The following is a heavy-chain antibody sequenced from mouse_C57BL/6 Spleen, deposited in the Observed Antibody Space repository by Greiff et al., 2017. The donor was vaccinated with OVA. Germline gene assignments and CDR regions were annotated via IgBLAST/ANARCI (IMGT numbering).Heavy chain of an antibody. CDR1: GYTFTSYW. CDR2: IDPSASYT. Sequence: QVQLQQPGAELVMPGASVKLSCKASGYTFTSYWMHWVKQRPGQGLEWIGEIDPSASYTNYNQKFKGKSTLTVDKSSSTAYMQLSSLTSEDSAVYYCARKYPLYAMDYWGQGTSVTVSS. J-gene: IGHJ4*01. V-gene: IGHV1-69*01. D-gene: IGHD5-1*01. CDR3: ARKYPLYAMDY.